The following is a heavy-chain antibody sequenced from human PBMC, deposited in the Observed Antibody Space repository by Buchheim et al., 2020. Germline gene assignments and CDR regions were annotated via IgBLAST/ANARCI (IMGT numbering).Heavy chain of an antibody. Sequence: EVQLVESGGGLVQPGGSLRLSCAASGFTFSSYWMSWVRQAPGKGLEWVANIKQDGSEKYYVDSVKGRFTISRDNAKNSMYLQMNSLRAEDTAVYYCARLVGATTRNPYYFDYWGQGTL. V-gene: IGHV3-7*01. CDR3: ARLVGATTRNPYYFDY. J-gene: IGHJ4*02. CDR1: GFTFSSYW. CDR2: IKQDGSEK. D-gene: IGHD1-26*01.